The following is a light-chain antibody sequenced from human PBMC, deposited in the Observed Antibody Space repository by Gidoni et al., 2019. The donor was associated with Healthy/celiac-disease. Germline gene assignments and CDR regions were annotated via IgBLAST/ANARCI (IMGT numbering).Light chain of an antibody. CDR1: QSVSSY. CDR3: QQRRNWPPLT. Sequence: EIVLTQSPATLSLSPGERATISCRASQSVSSYLAWSQQKPGQAPRLLIYDASNRATGIPARCSGSGSGTDFTLTISSLEPEDLAVYYCQQRRNWPPLTFGGGTKVEIK. V-gene: IGKV3-11*01. J-gene: IGKJ4*01. CDR2: DAS.